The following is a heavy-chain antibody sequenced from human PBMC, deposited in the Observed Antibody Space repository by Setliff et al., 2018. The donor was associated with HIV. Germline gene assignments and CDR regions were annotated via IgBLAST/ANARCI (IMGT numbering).Heavy chain of an antibody. Sequence: SETLSLTCTVSGGSISSGGYYWNWIRQSPGKGLEWIGYISDSGSTNYNPSLKSRVTISLDTSNNQFSLKLSSVTAADTAVYYCARRVVAAFTFDYWGQGTLVTVSS. D-gene: IGHD2-15*01. J-gene: IGHJ4*02. CDR2: ISDSGST. CDR3: ARRVVAAFTFDY. CDR1: GGSISSGGYY. V-gene: IGHV4-61*08.